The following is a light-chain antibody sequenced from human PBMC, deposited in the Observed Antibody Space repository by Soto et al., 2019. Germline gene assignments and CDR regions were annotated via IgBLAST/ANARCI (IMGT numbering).Light chain of an antibody. CDR1: SGFVGGFSL. J-gene: IGLJ1*01. CDR2: EGH. V-gene: IGLV2-23*01. CDR3: CLYIGATTYV. Sequence: QSVVAQPASVSGSLGPSITISCTGTSGFVGGFSLVSWYQQTPGKAPKVMISEGHRRPSGVPDRFSGSTSVNSASLTISGLQADDEADYYCCLYIGATTYVFGTGTKVTVL.